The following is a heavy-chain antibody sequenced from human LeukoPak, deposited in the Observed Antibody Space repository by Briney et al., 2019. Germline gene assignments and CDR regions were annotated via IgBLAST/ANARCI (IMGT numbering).Heavy chain of an antibody. CDR2: INHSGST. CDR3: ARIAVADTGWYYYYYMDV. D-gene: IGHD6-19*01. V-gene: IGHV4-34*01. J-gene: IGHJ6*03. CDR1: GGSFRGYY. Sequence: SETLSLTCAVYGGSFRGYYWSWIRQPPGKGLEWIGEINHSGSTNYNPSLKSRVTISVDTSKNQFSLKLSSVTAADTAVYYCARIAVADTGWYYYYYMDVWGKGTTVTISS.